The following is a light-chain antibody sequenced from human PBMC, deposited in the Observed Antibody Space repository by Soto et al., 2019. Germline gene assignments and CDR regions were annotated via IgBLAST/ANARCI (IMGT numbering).Light chain of an antibody. J-gene: IGKJ1*01. CDR3: QQSYGAPRT. CDR1: QSISSY. CDR2: AAS. Sequence: DIQMTQSPSSLSASVGDRVTITCRASQSISSYLNWYQQKPGKAPKLLIYAASTLQSGVPSRFSGSGSGTDFTLTISSLQSEDFATYYCQQSYGAPRTFGQGSKVEVK. V-gene: IGKV1-39*01.